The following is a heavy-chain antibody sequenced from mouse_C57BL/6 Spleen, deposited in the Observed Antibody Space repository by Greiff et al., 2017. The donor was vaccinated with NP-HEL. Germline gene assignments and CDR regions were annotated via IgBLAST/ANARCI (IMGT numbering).Heavy chain of an antibody. D-gene: IGHD2-5*01. CDR2: IYPRDGST. CDR1: GYTFTDHT. J-gene: IGHJ1*03. CDR3: ARSYYSNYVYWYFDV. Sequence: LMESDAELVKPGASVKISCKVSGYTFTDHTIHWMKQRPEQGLEWIGYIYPRDGSTKYNEKFKGKATLTADKSSSTAYMQLNSLTSEDSAVYFCARSYYSNYVYWYFDVWGTGTTVTVPS. V-gene: IGHV1-78*01.